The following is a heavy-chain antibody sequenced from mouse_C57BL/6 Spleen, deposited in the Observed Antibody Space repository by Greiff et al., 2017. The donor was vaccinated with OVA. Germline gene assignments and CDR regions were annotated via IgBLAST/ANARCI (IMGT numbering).Heavy chain of an antibody. CDR1: GYAFSSYW. V-gene: IGHV1-80*01. CDR2: IYPGDGDT. D-gene: IGHD2-2*01. Sequence: QVQLQQSGAELVKPGASVKISCKASGYAFSSYWMNWVKQRPGKGLEWIGQIYPGDGDTNYNGKFKGKATLTADKSSSTAYMQLSSLTSEDSAVYFCARSMGLREYFDYWGQGTTLTVSS. J-gene: IGHJ2*01. CDR3: ARSMGLREYFDY.